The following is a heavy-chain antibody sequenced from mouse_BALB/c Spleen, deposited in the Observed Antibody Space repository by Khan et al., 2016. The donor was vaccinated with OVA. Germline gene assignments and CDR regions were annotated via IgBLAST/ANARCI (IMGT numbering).Heavy chain of an antibody. Sequence: VQLQESGPGLVAPSQSLSITCTVSGFSLTSYGVHWVRQPPGKGLEWLVVIWSDGSTNYNSVLKPRLSISKDNSKSQVFLKMNSLQTDDTAIYYCARWFDGYSSLYAMDYWGQGTSVTVSS. D-gene: IGHD2-3*01. CDR2: IWSDGST. CDR1: GFSLTSYG. J-gene: IGHJ4*01. V-gene: IGHV2-6*02. CDR3: ARWFDGYSSLYAMDY.